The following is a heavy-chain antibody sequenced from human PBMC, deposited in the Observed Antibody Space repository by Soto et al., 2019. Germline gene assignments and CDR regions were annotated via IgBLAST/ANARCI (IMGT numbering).Heavy chain of an antibody. D-gene: IGHD5-12*01. CDR2: ISNKNGNT. Sequence: QVQLVQSGAEVKEPGASVKVSCKASGYTFYSHDSTWVRQAPGQGLEWVGWISNKNGNTNYARKVQGRVTLTTDTSTSTAYMELRTLMSDDTAVYYCARGRVATGYDYWGQGALVAVSS. CDR1: GYTFYSHD. CDR3: ARGRVATGYDY. J-gene: IGHJ4*02. V-gene: IGHV1-18*01.